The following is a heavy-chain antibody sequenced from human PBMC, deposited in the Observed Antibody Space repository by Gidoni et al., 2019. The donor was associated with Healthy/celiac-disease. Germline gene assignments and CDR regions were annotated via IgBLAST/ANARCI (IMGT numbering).Heavy chain of an antibody. CDR3: ARQFDSDGGDAFDI. J-gene: IGHJ3*02. V-gene: IGHV4-39*01. CDR2: IYYSGST. CDR1: GGSISSSSYY. Sequence: QLQLQESGPGLVKPSETLSPTCTVSGGSISSSSYYWGWIRQPPGKGLEWIGSIYYSGSTYYNPSLKSRVTISVDTSKNQFSLKLSSVTAADTAVYYCARQFDSDGGDAFDIWGQGTMVTVSS. D-gene: IGHD1-26*01.